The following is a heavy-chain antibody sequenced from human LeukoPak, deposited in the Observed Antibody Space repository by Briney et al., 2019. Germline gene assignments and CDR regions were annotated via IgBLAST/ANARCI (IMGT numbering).Heavy chain of an antibody. J-gene: IGHJ5*02. CDR1: GGSISSSSYY. V-gene: IGHV4-39*01. CDR3: ATSAPFLEYHP. D-gene: IGHD3-3*01. Sequence: SETLSLTCTVSGGSISSSSYYWGWIRQPPGKGLEWIGSIYYSGSTYYNPSLESRVTISVDTSKNQFSLKLSSVTAADTAVYYCATSAPFLEYHPWGQGTLVTVSS. CDR2: IYYSGST.